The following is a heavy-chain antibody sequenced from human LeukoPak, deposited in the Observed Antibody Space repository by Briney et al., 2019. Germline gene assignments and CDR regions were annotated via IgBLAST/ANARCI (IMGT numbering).Heavy chain of an antibody. Sequence: QSGGSLRLSCTASGFTFISSGMHWVRQGPGEGLAWVSFIDYDGTDKYYADSVKGRFTISRDNSKNTLYLQMNNLRAEDTAVYYCTNFDHWGQGTLLTVSS. V-gene: IGHV3-30*02. J-gene: IGHJ4*02. CDR3: TNFDH. CDR1: GFTFISSG. CDR2: IDYDGTDK.